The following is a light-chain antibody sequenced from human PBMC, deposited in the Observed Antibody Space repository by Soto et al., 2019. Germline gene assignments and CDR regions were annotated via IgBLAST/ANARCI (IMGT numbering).Light chain of an antibody. CDR3: ISYTSSSTWV. J-gene: IGLJ3*02. Sequence: QSALTQPASVSGSPGQSITISCTGTTSDVGGYNYVSWFQQHPGKAPKLMIYDVSDRPSGVSDRFSGSKSGNTASLTISGLQAEDEADYYCISYTSSSTWVFGAGTQLTVL. CDR2: DVS. CDR1: TSDVGGYNY. V-gene: IGLV2-14*01.